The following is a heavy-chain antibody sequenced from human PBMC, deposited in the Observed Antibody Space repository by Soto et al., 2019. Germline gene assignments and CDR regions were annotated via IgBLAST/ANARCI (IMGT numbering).Heavy chain of an antibody. J-gene: IGHJ6*02. CDR1: GFTFSSYG. CDR2: IWYDGSNK. D-gene: IGHD3-10*01. Sequence: QVQLVESGGGVVQPGRSLRLSCAASGFTFSSYGMHWVRQAPGKGLEWVAVIWYDGSNKYYADSVKGRFTISRDNSKNTLYLQMNSLRAEDTAVYYCARGEGSGSPPMDVWGQGTTVTVSS. CDR3: ARGEGSGSPPMDV. V-gene: IGHV3-33*01.